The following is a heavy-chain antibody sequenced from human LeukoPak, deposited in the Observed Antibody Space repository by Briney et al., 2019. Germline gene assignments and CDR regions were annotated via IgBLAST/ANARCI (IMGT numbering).Heavy chain of an antibody. CDR2: ISSSSSTI. CDR3: ARLTTLQAGY. CDR1: GFTVSSNF. J-gene: IGHJ4*02. V-gene: IGHV3-48*02. Sequence: GGSLRLSCAASGFTVSSNFMNWVRQAPGKGLEWVSYISSSSSTIYYADSVKGRFTISRDNAKNSLYLQMSSLRDEDTAVYYCARLTTLQAGYWGQGTLVTVSS. D-gene: IGHD4-11*01.